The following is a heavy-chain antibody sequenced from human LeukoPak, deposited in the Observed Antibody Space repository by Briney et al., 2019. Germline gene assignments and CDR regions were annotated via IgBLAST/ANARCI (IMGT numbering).Heavy chain of an antibody. CDR2: VYSSGLT. V-gene: IGHV3-66*01. Sequence: GGSLRLSCAASGFIVSENYISWVRQAPGKGLEWVSTVYSSGLTFYAAPVKSRFTISRDNSKNTLYLQMSTLSAEDTAVYYCVRDRWPGLGDFWGQGTTVTVSS. CDR3: VRDRWPGLGDF. D-gene: IGHD6-19*01. CDR1: GFIVSENY. J-gene: IGHJ6*02.